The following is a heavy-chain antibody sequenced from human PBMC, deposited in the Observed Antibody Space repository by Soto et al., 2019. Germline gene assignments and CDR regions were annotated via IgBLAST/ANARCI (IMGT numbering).Heavy chain of an antibody. CDR2: IGTAGDT. Sequence: EVQLVESGGGLVQPGGSLRLSCAASGFTFSSYDMHWVRQATGKGLEWVSAIGTAGDTYYPGSVKGRFTISRENAKNSLYLQMNSLRAEDTAVYYCARTIAAAGMLDYWGQGTLVTVSS. CDR3: ARTIAAAGMLDY. D-gene: IGHD6-13*01. V-gene: IGHV3-13*01. J-gene: IGHJ4*02. CDR1: GFTFSSYD.